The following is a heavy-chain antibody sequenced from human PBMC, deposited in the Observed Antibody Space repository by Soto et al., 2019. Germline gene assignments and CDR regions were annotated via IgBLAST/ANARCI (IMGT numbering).Heavy chain of an antibody. CDR1: GFTFSSYA. Sequence: GGSLSLSCAASGFTFSSYAMSWVRQAPGKGLEWVSAISGSGGSTYYADSVKGRFTISRDNSKNTLYLQMNSLRAEDTAVYYCAKERDGIVVVPAATVFDYWGQGTLVTVSS. J-gene: IGHJ4*02. D-gene: IGHD2-2*01. CDR3: AKERDGIVVVPAATVFDY. CDR2: ISGSGGST. V-gene: IGHV3-23*01.